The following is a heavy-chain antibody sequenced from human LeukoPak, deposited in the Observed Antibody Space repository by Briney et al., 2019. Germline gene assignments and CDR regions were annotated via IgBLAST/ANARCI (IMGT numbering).Heavy chain of an antibody. CDR1: AFTFSDYQ. J-gene: IGHJ6*02. CDR2: ISSSGTVI. CDR3: ARGRYYYGSWYMDV. Sequence: AGGSLRLSCAASAFTFSDYQMNWIRQAPGKGLEWVSYISSSGTVIYYADSVKGRFTISRDNAKNSLYLQMNSLRAEDTAVYYCARGRYYYGSWYMDVWGQGTTVTVSS. D-gene: IGHD3-10*01. V-gene: IGHV3-11*01.